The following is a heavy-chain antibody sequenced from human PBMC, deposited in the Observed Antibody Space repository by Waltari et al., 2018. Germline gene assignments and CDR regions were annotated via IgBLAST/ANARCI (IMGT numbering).Heavy chain of an antibody. J-gene: IGHJ4*02. Sequence: QVQLAESGGGVVQPGKSLRLSCTASGFTFSNYAMHWVRQAPGKGLEWVAVIWSDGRSKYYAESVKGRFTISRDNSKNTLYLQMNSLSPEDTAVYYCARDSGHITIFGVVISLDYWGEGTLVTVSS. V-gene: IGHV3-33*01. D-gene: IGHD3-3*01. CDR3: ARDSGHITIFGVVISLDY. CDR2: IWSDGRSK. CDR1: GFTFSNYA.